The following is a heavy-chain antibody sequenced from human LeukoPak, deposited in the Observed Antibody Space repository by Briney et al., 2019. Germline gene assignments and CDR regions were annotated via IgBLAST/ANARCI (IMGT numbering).Heavy chain of an antibody. J-gene: IGHJ6*02. V-gene: IGHV3-15*01. CDR1: GFTFSNPW. D-gene: IGHD2-15*01. CDR3: TTGGVAASYYYYHMHV. CDR2: LKNKNDRGTT. Sequence: GGSLRLFCAASGFTFSNPWMRWVRPAPGEGREWGGRLKNKNDRGTTDYAAPGKGRITISREDSNNTPYLQMNRRKTQDTAVYYCTTGGVAASYYYYHMHVGGQGTTDTLSS.